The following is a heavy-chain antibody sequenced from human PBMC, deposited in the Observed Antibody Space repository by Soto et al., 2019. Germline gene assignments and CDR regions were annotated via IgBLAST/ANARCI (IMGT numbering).Heavy chain of an antibody. D-gene: IGHD6-13*01. J-gene: IGHJ4*02. Sequence: GASVKVSCKASGYTFTSYGISWVRQAPGQGLEWMGWISAYNGNTNYAQKLQGRVTMTTDTSTSTAYMELRSLRSDDTAVYYCARAPKDWGSRGIAAAGHLGYWGQGTLVTVSS. V-gene: IGHV1-18*01. CDR1: GYTFTSYG. CDR3: ARAPKDWGSRGIAAAGHLGY. CDR2: ISAYNGNT.